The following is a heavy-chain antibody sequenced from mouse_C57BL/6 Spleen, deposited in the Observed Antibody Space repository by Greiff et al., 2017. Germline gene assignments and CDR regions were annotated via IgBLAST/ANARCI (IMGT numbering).Heavy chain of an antibody. CDR3: ARANWDDWYFDV. Sequence: EVQLVESGPELVKPGASVKMSCKASGYTFTDYNMHWVKQSHGKSLEWIGYINPNNGGTSYNQKFKGKATLTVNKSSSTAYMELRSLTSEDSAVYYCARANWDDWYFDVWGTGTTVTVSS. CDR1: GYTFTDYN. CDR2: INPNNGGT. V-gene: IGHV1-22*01. D-gene: IGHD4-1*01. J-gene: IGHJ1*03.